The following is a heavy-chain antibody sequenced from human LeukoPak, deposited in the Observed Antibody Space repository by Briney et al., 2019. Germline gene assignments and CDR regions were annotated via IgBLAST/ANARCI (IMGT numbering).Heavy chain of an antibody. D-gene: IGHD3-22*01. CDR3: ARISSDSSGYYYVGYFQH. J-gene: IGHJ1*01. V-gene: IGHV1-18*01. Sequence: ASVKVSCKASGYTFTSYGISWVRQAPGQGLEWMGWISAYNGNTNYAQKLQGRVTMTTDTSTSTAYMELRSLRSDDTAVYYCARISSDSSGYYYVGYFQHWGQGTLVAVSS. CDR1: GYTFTSYG. CDR2: ISAYNGNT.